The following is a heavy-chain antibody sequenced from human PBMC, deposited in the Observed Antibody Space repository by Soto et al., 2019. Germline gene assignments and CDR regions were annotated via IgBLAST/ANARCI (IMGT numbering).Heavy chain of an antibody. D-gene: IGHD6-19*01. CDR3: ARHPSYSSGWPPGRFDP. CDR2: IYPGDSDT. CDR1: GYSFTSYW. Sequence: GESLKISCKGSGYSFTSYWIGWVRQMPGKGLEWMGIIYPGDSDTRYSPSFQGQVTISADKSISTAYLQWSSLKASDTAMYYCARHPSYSSGWPPGRFDPWGQGTLVTVSS. V-gene: IGHV5-51*01. J-gene: IGHJ5*02.